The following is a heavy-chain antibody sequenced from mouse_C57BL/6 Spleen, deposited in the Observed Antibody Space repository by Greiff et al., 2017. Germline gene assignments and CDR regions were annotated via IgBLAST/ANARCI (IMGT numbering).Heavy chain of an antibody. D-gene: IGHD3-3*01. CDR2: IDPSDSYT. CDR3: ARGDLEDY. Sequence: QVQLQQPGAELVRPGTSVKLSCKASGYTFTSYWMHWVKQRPGQGLEWIGVIDPSDSYTNYNQKFKGKATLTVDTSSSTAYIQLSSLTSEDSAVDNCARGDLEDYWGKGTTLTVSS. CDR1: GYTFTSYW. J-gene: IGHJ2*01. V-gene: IGHV1-59*01.